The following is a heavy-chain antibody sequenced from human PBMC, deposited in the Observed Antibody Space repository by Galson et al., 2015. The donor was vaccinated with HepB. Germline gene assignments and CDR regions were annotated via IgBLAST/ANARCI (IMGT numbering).Heavy chain of an antibody. D-gene: IGHD2-2*01. Sequence: SLRLSCAASGFTFSSYWMHWVRQAPGKGLVWVSRINSDGSSTSYAGSVKGRFTISRDNAKNTLYLQMSSLRAEDTAVYYCARAGIVVVPAAVGWFDPWGQGTLVTVSS. CDR1: GFTFSSYW. V-gene: IGHV3-74*01. CDR2: INSDGSST. CDR3: ARAGIVVVPAAVGWFDP. J-gene: IGHJ5*02.